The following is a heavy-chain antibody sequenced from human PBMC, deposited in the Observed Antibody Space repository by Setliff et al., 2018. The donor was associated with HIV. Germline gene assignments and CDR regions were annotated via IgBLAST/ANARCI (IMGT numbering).Heavy chain of an antibody. V-gene: IGHV4-39*01. CDR1: GGSISSSTYY. CDR2: MFYSGST. Sequence: LSLTCSVSGGSISSSTYYWAWIRQPPGRGLEWIGNMFYSGSTYYNPALKSRVTISVDTSKNQFSLILGSVTAADTAVYYCARSRMVRGVIFDPWGQGILVTVSS. CDR3: ARSRMVRGVIFDP. D-gene: IGHD3-10*01. J-gene: IGHJ5*02.